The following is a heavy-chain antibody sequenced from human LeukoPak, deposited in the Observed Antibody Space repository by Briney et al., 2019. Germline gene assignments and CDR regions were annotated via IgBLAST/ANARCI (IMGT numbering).Heavy chain of an antibody. D-gene: IGHD3-22*01. J-gene: IGHJ4*02. CDR2: ISSSSSTI. CDR3: AREMAHYFDGSGYSF. V-gene: IGHV3-48*02. CDR1: GFTFSSSS. Sequence: PGGSLRLSCAASGFTFSSSSMNWARQAPGKGLECVSYISSSSSTIHYAESVKGRFTISRGNAKNSLYLQMNSLRDEDTAVYYCAREMAHYFDGSGYSFWGQGTLVTVSS.